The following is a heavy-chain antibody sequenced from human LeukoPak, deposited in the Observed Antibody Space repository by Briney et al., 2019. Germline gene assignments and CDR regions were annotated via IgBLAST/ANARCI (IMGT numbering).Heavy chain of an antibody. CDR3: GRDVEGPRAFDY. V-gene: IGHV3-74*01. CDR1: GLTLSGYW. J-gene: IGHJ4*02. D-gene: IGHD2-21*01. Sequence: PGGSLRLSCAASGLTLSGYWMHWVRQVPGKGLMWVTGISSDGRDRRYADSVKGRFTISRDNARNTLYLQMNSLRDEESGIYYCGRDVEGPRAFDYWGQGTLVTVS. CDR2: ISSDGRDR.